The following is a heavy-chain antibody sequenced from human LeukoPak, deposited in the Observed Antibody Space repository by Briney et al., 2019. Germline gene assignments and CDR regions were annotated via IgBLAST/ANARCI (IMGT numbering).Heavy chain of an antibody. J-gene: IGHJ4*02. CDR2: IYHSGST. Sequence: SETLSLTCAVSGYSISSDYYWGWILQPPGKGLEWIGSIYHSGSTYYNPSLKNRVTISLDTSKNQFSLKLNSVTAADTAVYYCARRGYCSRTFCWYFDYWGQGTLVTVSS. D-gene: IGHD2-2*01. V-gene: IGHV4-38-2*01. CDR3: ARRGYCSRTFCWYFDY. CDR1: GYSISSDYY.